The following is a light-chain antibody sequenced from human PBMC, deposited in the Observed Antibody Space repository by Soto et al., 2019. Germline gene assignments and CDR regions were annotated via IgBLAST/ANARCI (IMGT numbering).Light chain of an antibody. CDR3: SSYTSSSNSVV. Sequence: QSALTQPASVSGSPGQSITISCTGTSSDVGGYNYVSWYQQHPGKAPKLMIYEVSNRPSGVSTRFSGSKSGNTASLTISGLQAEDEADYYCSSYTSSSNSVVFGGGTKLTVL. V-gene: IGLV2-14*01. CDR2: EVS. J-gene: IGLJ2*01. CDR1: SSDVGGYNY.